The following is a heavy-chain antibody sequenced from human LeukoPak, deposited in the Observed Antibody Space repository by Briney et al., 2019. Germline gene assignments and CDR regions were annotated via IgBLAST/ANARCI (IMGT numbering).Heavy chain of an antibody. D-gene: IGHD2-15*01. CDR3: ARTAAGYYGLDV. J-gene: IGHJ6*02. CDR2: ISSRSSTI. V-gene: IGHV3-48*02. CDR1: GFTFSSYS. Sequence: GGSLRLSCAASGFTFSSYSMNWVRQAPGKGLEWVSYISSRSSTIYYADSVKGRFTISRDNAKNSLYLQMNSLRDEDTAVYYCARTAAGYYGLDVWGQGTTVTASS.